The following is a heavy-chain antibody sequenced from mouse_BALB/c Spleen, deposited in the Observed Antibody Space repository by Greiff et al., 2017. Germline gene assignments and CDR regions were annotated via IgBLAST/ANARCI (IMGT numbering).Heavy chain of an antibody. CDR1: GFSFSSYG. D-gene: IGHD1-1*02. Sequence: EVKLVESGGGLVQPGGSLKLSCAASGFSFSSYGMSWVRQTPDKRLELVATINSNGGSTYYPDSVKGRFTISRDNAKNTLYLQMSSLKSEDTAMYYCARDGNYAMDDWGQGTSVTVSS. CDR2: INSNGGST. CDR3: ARDGNYAMDD. J-gene: IGHJ4*01. V-gene: IGHV5-6-3*01.